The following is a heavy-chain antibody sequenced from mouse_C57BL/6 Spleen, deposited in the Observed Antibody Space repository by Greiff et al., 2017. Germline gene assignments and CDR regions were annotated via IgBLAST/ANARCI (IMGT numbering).Heavy chain of an antibody. J-gene: IGHJ1*03. CDR3: ARSLGNWYFDV. Sequence: QVQLQQPGAELVRPGSSVKLSCKASGYTFTSYWMHWVKQRPIQGLEWIGNIDPSDSETHSNQKFKDKATLTVDKSSSTAYMQLSSLTSEDSAVYYCARSLGNWYFDVWGTGTTVTVSS. CDR2: IDPSDSET. CDR1: GYTFTSYW. D-gene: IGHD4-1*01. V-gene: IGHV1-52*01.